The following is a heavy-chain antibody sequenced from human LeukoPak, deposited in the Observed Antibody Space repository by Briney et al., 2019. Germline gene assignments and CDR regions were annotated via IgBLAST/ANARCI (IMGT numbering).Heavy chain of an antibody. Sequence: GGSLRLSCAASGFTFSSYAMHWVRQAPGKGLEWVAVISYDGSNKYYADSVKGRFTISRDNSKNTLYLQMNSLRAEDTAVYCCARDAGSSGWYEEDYWGQGTLVTVSS. CDR2: ISYDGSNK. J-gene: IGHJ4*02. D-gene: IGHD6-19*01. V-gene: IGHV3-30-3*01. CDR1: GFTFSSYA. CDR3: ARDAGSSGWYEEDY.